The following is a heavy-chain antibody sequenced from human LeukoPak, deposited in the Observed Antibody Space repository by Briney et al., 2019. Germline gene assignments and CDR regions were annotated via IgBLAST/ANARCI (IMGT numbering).Heavy chain of an antibody. D-gene: IGHD1-1*01. Sequence: GGSLRLPCAASGFTFSSYGMHWVRQAPGRGPEWVAFIRYDGSNKYYADSVKGRFTISRDNSKNTLYLQINSLRVEDTAVYYCARDQLGAVLYFDYWGQGALVTVSS. CDR1: GFTFSSYG. CDR3: ARDQLGAVLYFDY. J-gene: IGHJ4*02. CDR2: IRYDGSNK. V-gene: IGHV3-30*02.